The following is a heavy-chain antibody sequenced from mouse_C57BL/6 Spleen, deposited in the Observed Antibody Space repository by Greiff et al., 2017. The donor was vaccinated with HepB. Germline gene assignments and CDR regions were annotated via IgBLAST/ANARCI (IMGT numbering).Heavy chain of an antibody. CDR2: ISSGGSYT. J-gene: IGHJ2*01. D-gene: IGHD1-1*01. CDR1: GFTFSSYG. V-gene: IGHV5-6*01. Sequence: EVMLVESGGDLVKPGGSLKLSCAASGFTFSSYGMSWVRQTPDKRLEWVATISSGGSYTYYPDSVKGRFTISRDNAKNTLYLQMSSLKSEDTAMYSCARQGYGSSSGDFGYWGQGTTLTVSS. CDR3: ARQGYGSSSGDFGY.